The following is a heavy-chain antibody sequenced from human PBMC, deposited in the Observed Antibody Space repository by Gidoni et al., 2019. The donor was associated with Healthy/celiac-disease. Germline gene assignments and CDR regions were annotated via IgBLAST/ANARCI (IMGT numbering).Heavy chain of an antibody. D-gene: IGHD3-3*01. Sequence: VQLQESGPGLVKPSQTLSLTCTVSGGSISSGGYYWSWIRQHPGKGLEWIGYIYYSGSTYYNPSLKSRVTISVDTSKNQFSLKLSSVTAADTAVYYCARDKNDFWSGPYWGMDVWGQGTTVTVSS. CDR2: IYYSGST. CDR1: GGSISSGGYY. CDR3: ARDKNDFWSGPYWGMDV. J-gene: IGHJ6*02. V-gene: IGHV4-31*03.